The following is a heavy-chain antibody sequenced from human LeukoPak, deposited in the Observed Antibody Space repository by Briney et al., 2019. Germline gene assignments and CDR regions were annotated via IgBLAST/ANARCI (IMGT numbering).Heavy chain of an antibody. CDR2: ISSSSSYI. V-gene: IGHV3-21*01. CDR1: GFTLSSHS. CDR3: ARDLYDSGAYSSPIDY. Sequence: GGSLRLSCAAYGFTLSSHSMNWVRQAPGKGLEWVSAISSSSSYIHSADSVKGRFTISRDNAKNSLYLQMNSLRAEDTAVYYCARDLYDSGAYSSPIDYWGQGTLVTVSS. D-gene: IGHD3-22*01. J-gene: IGHJ4*02.